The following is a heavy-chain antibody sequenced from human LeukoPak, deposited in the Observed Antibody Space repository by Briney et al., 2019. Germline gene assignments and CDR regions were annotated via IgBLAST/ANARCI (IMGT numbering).Heavy chain of an antibody. V-gene: IGHV3-64*01. D-gene: IGHD6-13*01. J-gene: IGHJ4*02. Sequence: PGGSLRLSCVASGFTFSTYPMHWVRQAPGKGLEYVSAISSNGDSTYYAKSVKGRFTISRDNSKDTLFLQMGSLRVEDMAVYYCARETAAAATACFDSWSQGALVTVSS. CDR2: ISSNGDST. CDR3: ARETAAAATACFDS. CDR1: GFTFSTYP.